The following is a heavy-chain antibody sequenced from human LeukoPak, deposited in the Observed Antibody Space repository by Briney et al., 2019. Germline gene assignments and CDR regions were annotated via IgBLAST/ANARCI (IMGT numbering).Heavy chain of an antibody. CDR1: GYTFTGYY. V-gene: IGHV1-2*02. D-gene: IGHD3-10*01. J-gene: IGHJ4*02. CDR2: INPNSGGT. CDR3: AYRVGYYGSGSYYSFDY. Sequence: ASVKVSCEASGYTFTGYYMHWVRQAPGQGLEWMGWINPNSGGTNYAQKFQGRVTMTRDTSISTAYMELSRLRSDDTAVYYCAYRVGYYGSGSYYSFDYWGQGTLVTVSS.